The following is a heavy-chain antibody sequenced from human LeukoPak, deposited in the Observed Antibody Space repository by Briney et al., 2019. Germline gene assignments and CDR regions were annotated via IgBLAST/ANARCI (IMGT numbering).Heavy chain of an antibody. CDR1: GFTFSSYE. D-gene: IGHD2-2*01. Sequence: GGSLRLSCAASGFTFSSYEMNWVRQAPGKGLEWVSYISSSGSTIYYADSVKGRFTISRDNAKNSLYLQMNSLRAEDTAVYYCAARGGDCSSTSCYGYWGQGTLVTVSS. V-gene: IGHV3-48*03. CDR3: AARGGDCSSTSCYGY. CDR2: ISSSGSTI. J-gene: IGHJ4*02.